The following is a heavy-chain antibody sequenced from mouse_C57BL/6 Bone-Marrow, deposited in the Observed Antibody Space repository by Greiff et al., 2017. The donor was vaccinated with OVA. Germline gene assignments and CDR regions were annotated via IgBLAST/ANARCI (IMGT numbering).Heavy chain of an antibody. CDR2: ISSGGSYT. Sequence: EVHLVESGGDLVKPGGSLKLSCAASGFTFSSYGMSWVRQTPDKRLEWVATISSGGSYTYYPDSVKGRFTISRDNAKNTLYLQMSSLKSEDTAMYYCARPFTTVVASYAMDYWGQGTSVTVSS. D-gene: IGHD1-1*01. J-gene: IGHJ4*01. CDR3: ARPFTTVVASYAMDY. CDR1: GFTFSSYG. V-gene: IGHV5-6*01.